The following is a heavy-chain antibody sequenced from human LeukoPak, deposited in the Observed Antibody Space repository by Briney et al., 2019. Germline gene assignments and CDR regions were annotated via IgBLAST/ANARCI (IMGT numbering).Heavy chain of an antibody. J-gene: IGHJ4*02. V-gene: IGHV3-30*02. CDR1: GFTLSRYG. CDR2: IRYDGNKE. CDR3: AKDDPFFDY. Sequence: GGSLRLSCAASGFTLSRYGMHWVRQAPGKGLEWVAFIRYDGNKENYVDSVKGRFTISRDNYKNTVYLQMDSLRAEDTAVYYCAKDDPFFDYWGQGTLVTVSS.